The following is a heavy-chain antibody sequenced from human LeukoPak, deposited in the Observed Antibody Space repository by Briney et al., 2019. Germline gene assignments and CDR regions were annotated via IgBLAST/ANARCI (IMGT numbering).Heavy chain of an antibody. CDR2: ISAYNGNT. Sequence: ASVKVSCKASGYPFTDYGIGWVRQAPGQGPEWMGWISAYNGNTNYAQKILGRVTMTTDPSTSTVYMELKSLRSDDTAVYYCARRFKQDVLGTTMGWFDPWGQGTLITVSS. CDR1: GYPFTDYG. V-gene: IGHV1-18*01. J-gene: IGHJ5*02. CDR3: ARRFKQDVLGTTMGWFDP. D-gene: IGHD1-26*01.